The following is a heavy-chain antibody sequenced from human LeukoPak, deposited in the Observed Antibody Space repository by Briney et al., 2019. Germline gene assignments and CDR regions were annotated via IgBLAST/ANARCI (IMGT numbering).Heavy chain of an antibody. CDR2: IYHSGGT. CDR1: GGSISSSSYY. Sequence: SETLSLTCTVSGGSISSSSYYWGWIRQPPGKGLEWIGEIYHSGGTNYNPSLKSRITISVDKSQNQFSLKVNSLTAADTAVYYCATNGYYCMDVWGKGTTVTVSS. J-gene: IGHJ6*03. V-gene: IGHV4-39*07. D-gene: IGHD2-8*01. CDR3: ATNGYYCMDV.